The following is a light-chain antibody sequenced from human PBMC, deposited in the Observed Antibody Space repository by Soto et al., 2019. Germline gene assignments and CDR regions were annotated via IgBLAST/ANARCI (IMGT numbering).Light chain of an antibody. Sequence: EIVLTQSPGTLSLSPGERVMVSCRASQTINSKFLAWYQQKHGQAPRLLIYATSYRATGTPDKLSGSGSGTDFTLTINRLEPADVAVYFCQQYGGSPFTFGPGTKVDI. CDR3: QQYGGSPFT. V-gene: IGKV3-20*01. CDR1: QTINSKF. J-gene: IGKJ3*01. CDR2: ATS.